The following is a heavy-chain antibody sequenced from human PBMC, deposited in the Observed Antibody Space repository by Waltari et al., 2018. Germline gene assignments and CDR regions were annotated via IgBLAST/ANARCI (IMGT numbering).Heavy chain of an antibody. J-gene: IGHJ6*02. D-gene: IGHD3-22*01. CDR2: ISWNSGSI. Sequence: EVQLVESGGGLVQPGRSLRLSCAASGFTFDDYAMHWVRQDPGTGLEWVSGISWNSGSIGYADSVKGRFTISRDNAKNSLYLQMNSLRAEDTALYYCAKDIRGYYDSSVKYGMDVWGQGTTVTVSS. CDR1: GFTFDDYA. CDR3: AKDIRGYYDSSVKYGMDV. V-gene: IGHV3-9*01.